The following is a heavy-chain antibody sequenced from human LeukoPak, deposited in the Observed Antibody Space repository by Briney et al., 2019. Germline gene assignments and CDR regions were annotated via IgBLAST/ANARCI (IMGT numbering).Heavy chain of an antibody. CDR3: SAGYGMSDFDY. Sequence: GGPLRLSCAASGFSFTNAWMGWVRQAPGKGLEWVGRIKSIRDGETTDYAAPVKGRFTIARDDSKNTVYLEMNSLKTEDTAVYYCSAGYGMSDFDYWGQGTLVTVSS. D-gene: IGHD6-13*01. CDR1: GFSFTNAW. V-gene: IGHV3-15*01. CDR2: IKSIRDGETT. J-gene: IGHJ4*02.